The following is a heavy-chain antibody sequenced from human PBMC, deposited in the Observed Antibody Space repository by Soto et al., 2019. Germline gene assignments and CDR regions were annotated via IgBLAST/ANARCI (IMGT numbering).Heavy chain of an antibody. CDR1: VFTFSSYS. D-gene: IGHD6-6*01. CDR2: ISSSSSYI. CDR3: AVQQLVQDLTQWAY. Sequence: GGSLILSCAASVFTFSSYSMKWFRQAPGKGLEWVSSISSSSSYIYYADSVKGRFTISRDNAKNSLYLQMNSLRAEDTAVYYCAVQQLVQDLTQWAYWGQGTLVTVSS. V-gene: IGHV3-21*01. J-gene: IGHJ4*02.